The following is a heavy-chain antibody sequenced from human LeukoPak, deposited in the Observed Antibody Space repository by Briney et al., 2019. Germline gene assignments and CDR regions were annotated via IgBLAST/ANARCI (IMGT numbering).Heavy chain of an antibody. J-gene: IGHJ4*02. CDR1: GYSFTSYW. Sequence: GEALKISCKSSGYSFTSYWISWVREMPGKGLEWMGRIDPSDSYTNYSPSFQGHVTISADKSISTAYLQWSSLKASDTAMFYCARPSVDGSGSYPYWGQGTLVTVSS. CDR2: IDPSDSYT. D-gene: IGHD3-10*01. CDR3: ARPSVDGSGSYPY. V-gene: IGHV5-10-1*01.